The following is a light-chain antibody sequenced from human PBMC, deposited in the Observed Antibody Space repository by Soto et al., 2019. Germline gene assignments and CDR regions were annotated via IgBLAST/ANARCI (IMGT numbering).Light chain of an antibody. J-gene: IGLJ2*01. CDR3: CS. CDR1: SSDVGGYNY. CDR2: DVS. V-gene: IGLV2-11*01. Sequence: QSALTQPRSVSGSPGQSVTISCTGTSSDVGGYNYVSWYQQHPGKAPKLMIYDVSKRPSGVPDRFSGSKSGNTASLTISGLQAEDEADYYCCSFGGGTKLTV.